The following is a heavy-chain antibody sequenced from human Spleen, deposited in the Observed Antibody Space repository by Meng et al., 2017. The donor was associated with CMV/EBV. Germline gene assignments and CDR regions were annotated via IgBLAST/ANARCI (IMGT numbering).Heavy chain of an antibody. CDR3: ASEPVGWYFDL. V-gene: IGHV4-34*01. CDR2: INHGGVT. J-gene: IGHJ2*01. Sequence: LPGGVYGGSFSGHYWTWVRQPPGKGLEWIGEINHGGVTHYNSSLSSRVTIFLDTSKRQFSLRLTSVTVADTAVYYCASEPVGWYFDLWGRGTLVTVSS. CDR1: GGSFSGHY. D-gene: IGHD1-14*01.